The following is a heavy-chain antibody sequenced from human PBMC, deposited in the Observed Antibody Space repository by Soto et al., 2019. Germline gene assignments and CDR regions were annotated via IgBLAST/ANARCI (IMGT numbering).Heavy chain of an antibody. V-gene: IGHV2-5*01. CDR1: LFSLITSGVG. D-gene: IGHD5-18*01. J-gene: IGHJ5*02. CDR3: AHRRNEDKAMVNAPRNWFDP. CDR2: IYWNDDK. Sequence: GXGPTLMNPTQTLPLTCTFSLFSLITSGVGVGWIRQPPGKALEWLALIYWNDDKRYSPSLKSRLTITKDTSKNQVVLTMTNMDPVDTATYYCAHRRNEDKAMVNAPRNWFDPWGQGTLVTVSS.